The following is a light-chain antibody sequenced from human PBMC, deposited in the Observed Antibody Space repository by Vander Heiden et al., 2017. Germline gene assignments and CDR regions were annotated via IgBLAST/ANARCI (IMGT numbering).Light chain of an antibody. CDR3: AVWDDSRKAVV. CDR1: NSNLGSNT. J-gene: IGLJ2*01. V-gene: IGLV1-44*01. CDR2: SRN. Sequence: QSVLPQPPSASGTPGQRVTVTRPGSNSNLGSNTATWYQQVPGKAPKLVIYSRNQRPSGVPDRFSGSKSGTSASLAISGRQSEDEADDYCAVWDDSRKAVVFGGGTKLKVL.